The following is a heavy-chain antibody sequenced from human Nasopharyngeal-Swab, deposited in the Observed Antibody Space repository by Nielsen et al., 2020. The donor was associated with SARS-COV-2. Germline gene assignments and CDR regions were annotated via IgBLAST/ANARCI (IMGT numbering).Heavy chain of an antibody. CDR3: ASDLAYCGGDCYGNAFDI. J-gene: IGHJ3*02. D-gene: IGHD2-21*02. Sequence: GGSLRLSCAASGFTFSDYYMSWIRQAPGKGLEWVSYISSSGSTIYYADSVKGRFTISRDNAKNSLYLQMNSLRAEDTAVNYCASDLAYCGGDCYGNAFDIWGQGTMVTVSS. CDR1: GFTFSDYY. CDR2: ISSSGSTI. V-gene: IGHV3-11*04.